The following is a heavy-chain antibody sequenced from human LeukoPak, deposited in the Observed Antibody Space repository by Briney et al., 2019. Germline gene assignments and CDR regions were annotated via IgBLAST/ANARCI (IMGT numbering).Heavy chain of an antibody. V-gene: IGHV1-2*02. CDR3: ARPYYDSGGYFSL. D-gene: IGHD3-22*01. CDR1: GYPFTDYY. Sequence: ASVKVSCKASGYPFTDYYVHWVRQAPGQGLEWMGWINPNSGGTNYAQKFQGRVTMTGDMSISTAYMELSRLRSDDTAVYYCARPYYDSGGYFSLWGQGTLVTVSS. CDR2: INPNSGGT. J-gene: IGHJ4*02.